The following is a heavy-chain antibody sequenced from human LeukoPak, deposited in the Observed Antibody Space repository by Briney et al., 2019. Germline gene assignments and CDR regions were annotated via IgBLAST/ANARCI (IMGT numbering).Heavy chain of an antibody. D-gene: IGHD1-26*01. CDR2: ISYDGSNK. CDR1: GFTFSSYA. V-gene: IGHV3-30-3*01. J-gene: IGHJ3*02. CDR3: ARGGRIVGATDAFDI. Sequence: GGSLRLSCAASGFTFSSYAMHWVRQAPGKGLEWVAVISYDGSNKYYADSVKSRFTISRDNSKNTLYLQMNSLRAEDTAVYYCARGGRIVGATDAFDIWGQGTMVTVSS.